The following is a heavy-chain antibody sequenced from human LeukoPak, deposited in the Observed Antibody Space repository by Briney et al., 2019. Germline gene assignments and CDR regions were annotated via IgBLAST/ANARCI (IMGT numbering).Heavy chain of an antibody. CDR1: GGSISSYY. J-gene: IGHJ6*04. V-gene: IGHV4-59*01. CDR3: ARGRGYSGYDYDYYYGMDV. CDR2: IYYSGST. D-gene: IGHD5-12*01. Sequence: SETLSLTCTVSGGSISSYYWSWIRQPPGKGLEWIGYIYYSGSTNYNPSLKSRVTISVDTSKNQFSLKLSSVTAADTAVYYCARGRGYSGYDYDYYYGMDVWGKGTTVTVSS.